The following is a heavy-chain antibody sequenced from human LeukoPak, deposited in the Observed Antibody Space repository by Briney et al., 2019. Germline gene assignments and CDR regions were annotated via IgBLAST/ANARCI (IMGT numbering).Heavy chain of an antibody. D-gene: IGHD1-14*01. CDR3: AKTNRDP. Sequence: GGSLRLSCAASGFTFSSYWMHWVRQAPGKGLVWVSRISSDGSSTSYADSVRGRFTISRDNAQNSLFLQMNSLRPEDTAVYYCAKTNRDPWGQGTLVTVSS. CDR1: GFTFSSYW. CDR2: ISSDGSST. V-gene: IGHV3-74*01. J-gene: IGHJ5*02.